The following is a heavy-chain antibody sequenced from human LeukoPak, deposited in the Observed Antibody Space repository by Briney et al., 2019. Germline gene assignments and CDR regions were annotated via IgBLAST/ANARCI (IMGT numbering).Heavy chain of an antibody. D-gene: IGHD3-22*01. Sequence: PSETLSLTCAVYGGSFSDYYWTWIRQPPGKGLEWIGSIYYSGSTYYNPSLKSRVTISVDTSKNQFSLKLSSVTAADTAVYYCARLDGSGYYTLDVWGQGTTVTVSS. CDR3: ARLDGSGYYTLDV. J-gene: IGHJ6*02. V-gene: IGHV4-34*01. CDR1: GGSFSDYY. CDR2: IYYSGST.